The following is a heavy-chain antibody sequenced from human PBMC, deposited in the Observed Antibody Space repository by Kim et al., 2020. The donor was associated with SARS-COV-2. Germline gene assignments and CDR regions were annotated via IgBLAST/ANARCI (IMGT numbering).Heavy chain of an antibody. D-gene: IGHD1-7*01. V-gene: IGHV4-39*01. J-gene: IGHJ4*02. Sequence: NPALKSRVTMSVDTSKNQFSLKLSSVTAADTAVYYCARQVRITGTTSFDYWGQGTLVTVSS. CDR3: ARQVRITGTTSFDY.